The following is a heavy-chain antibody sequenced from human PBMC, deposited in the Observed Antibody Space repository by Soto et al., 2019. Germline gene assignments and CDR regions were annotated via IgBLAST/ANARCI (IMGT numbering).Heavy chain of an antibody. CDR1: GDSVSSNTVA. Sequence: PSQTLSLTCAVSGDSVSSNTVAWNWIRQSPSRGLEWLGRSYYRSKWYNDYAVSVKSRITINPDTSKNQFSLQLNPVTPEDTAVYYCAREKWAAAGGINWFDPWGQGTLVTVSS. V-gene: IGHV6-1*01. J-gene: IGHJ5*02. D-gene: IGHD6-13*01. CDR2: SYYRSKWYN. CDR3: AREKWAAAGGINWFDP.